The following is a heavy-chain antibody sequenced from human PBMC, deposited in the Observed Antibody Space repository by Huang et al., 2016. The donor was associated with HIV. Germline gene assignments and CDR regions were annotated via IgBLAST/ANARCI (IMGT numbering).Heavy chain of an antibody. CDR2: ISNEGSRK. D-gene: IGHD4-17*01. J-gene: IGHJ4*02. CDR3: AKPSGDYEFFDF. V-gene: IGHV3-30*18. CDR1: GFMFSTFG. Sequence: QVHLEESGGGVVQPGRPLRLSCTASGFMFSTFGIDWVRKAPGKRLEGVAGISNEGSRKYYVDSVKGRFTISRDNSKNIVYLQMNSLRPEDTAVYYCAKPSGDYEFFDFWGQGTVVTVSS.